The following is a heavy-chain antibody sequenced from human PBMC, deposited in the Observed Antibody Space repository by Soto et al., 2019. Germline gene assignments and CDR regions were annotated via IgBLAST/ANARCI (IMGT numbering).Heavy chain of an antibody. V-gene: IGHV3-21*01. J-gene: IGHJ4*02. Sequence: PGGSLRLSCAASGFSFSTSSMAWVRQAPGKGLEWVSSITSSSTYLYYADSVKGRFTISRDDAKNSLYLQMNSLRAEDTAVYYCARDLAAAGYWGQGTLVTVSS. CDR2: ITSSSTYL. CDR3: ARDLAAAGY. D-gene: IGHD6-13*01. CDR1: GFSFSTSS.